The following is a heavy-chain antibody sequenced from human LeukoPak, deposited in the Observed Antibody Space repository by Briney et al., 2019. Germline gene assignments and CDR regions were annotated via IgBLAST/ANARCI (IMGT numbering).Heavy chain of an antibody. D-gene: IGHD2-15*01. CDR1: GGSISSSNYY. J-gene: IGHJ4*02. CDR2: INYSGST. Sequence: SETLSLTCTVSGGSISSSNYYWGWIRQSPGKGLVYVGSINYSGSTYYNPSLKSRVTISVDTSENQFSLKLNSVTAADTAVYYCARGSPYHIWGKGTLVTVSS. CDR3: ARGSPYHI. V-gene: IGHV4-39*01.